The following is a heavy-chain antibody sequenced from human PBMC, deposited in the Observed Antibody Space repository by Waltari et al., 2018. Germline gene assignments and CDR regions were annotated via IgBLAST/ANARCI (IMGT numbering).Heavy chain of an antibody. V-gene: IGHV3-23*01. J-gene: IGHJ4*02. CDR1: GFTFSSYA. CDR2: ISGSGGST. Sequence: EVQLLESGGGLVQPGGSLRLSCAASGFTFSSYAMSWVRKAPGKGLEWVSAISGSGGSTYYADSVKGRFTSSRDNSKNTRYLQMNSLRAEDTAVYYCAKGRIAARGPLLHYWGQGTLVTVSS. CDR3: AKGRIAARGPLLHY. D-gene: IGHD6-6*01.